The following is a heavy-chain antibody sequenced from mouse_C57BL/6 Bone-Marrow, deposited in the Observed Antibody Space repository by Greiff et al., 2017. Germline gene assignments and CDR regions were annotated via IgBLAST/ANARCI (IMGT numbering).Heavy chain of an antibody. J-gene: IGHJ4*01. CDR2: ISDGGSYT. CDR1: GFTFSSYA. D-gene: IGHD1-1*01. V-gene: IGHV5-4*03. Sequence: EVMLVESGGGLVKPGGSLKLSCAASGFTFSSYAMSWVRQTPEKRLEWVATISDGGSYTYYPDNVKGRFTISRDNAKNNLYLQMSHLKSEDTAMYYCARSRRYGAMDYWGQGTSVTVSS. CDR3: ARSRRYGAMDY.